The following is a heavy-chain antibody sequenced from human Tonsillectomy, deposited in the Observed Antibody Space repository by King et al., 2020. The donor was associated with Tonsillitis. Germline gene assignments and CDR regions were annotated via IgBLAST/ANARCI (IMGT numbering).Heavy chain of an antibody. J-gene: IGHJ2*01. D-gene: IGHD3-22*01. CDR3: ATTMIVVVITDWYFDL. CDR1: GGTFSSYA. V-gene: IGHV1-69*06. Sequence: QLVQSGAEVKKPGSSVKVSCKASGGTFSSYAISWVRQAPGQGLEWMGGIIPIFGTANYAQKFQGRVTITADKSTSTAYMELSSLGSEDTAVYYCATTMIVVVITDWYFDLWGRGTLVTVSS. CDR2: IIPIFGTA.